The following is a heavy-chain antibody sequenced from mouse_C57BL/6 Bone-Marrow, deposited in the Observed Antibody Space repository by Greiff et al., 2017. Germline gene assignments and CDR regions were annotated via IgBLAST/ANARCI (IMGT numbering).Heavy chain of an antibody. D-gene: IGHD4-1*01. J-gene: IGHJ3*01. CDR1: GYAFSSYW. V-gene: IGHV1-80*01. CDR2: IYPGDGDT. Sequence: QVQLQQSGAELVKPGASVKISCKASGYAFSSYWMNWVKQRPGKGLEWIGQIYPGDGDTNYNGKFKGKATLTADKSSSTAYMQLSSLTSEDSAVYFCARSPLLTGLFAYWGQGTLFTVSA. CDR3: ARSPLLTGLFAY.